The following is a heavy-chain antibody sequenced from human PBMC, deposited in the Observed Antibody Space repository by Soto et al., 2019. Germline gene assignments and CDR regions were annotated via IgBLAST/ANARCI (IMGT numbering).Heavy chain of an antibody. D-gene: IGHD3-10*01. Sequence: EVQLVESGGGLVQPGGSLRLSCAASGFTFSLYSMSWVRQAPGKRLEWVSYISRSSTGIHYADSVKGRFTISRDDATNSMHLQMNSRRDGDTAVNYCARAVTWGLDVWGQGTTISISS. V-gene: IGHV3-48*02. CDR1: GFTFSLYS. CDR2: ISRSSTGI. CDR3: ARAVTWGLDV. J-gene: IGHJ6*02.